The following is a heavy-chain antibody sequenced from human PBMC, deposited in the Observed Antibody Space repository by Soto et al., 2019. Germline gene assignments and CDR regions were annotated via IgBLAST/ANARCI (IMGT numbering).Heavy chain of an antibody. J-gene: IGHJ3*02. V-gene: IGHV1-69*13. CDR3: ARESYYYDSSGQADAFDI. CDR1: GVTFSSYA. CDR2: IIPIFGTA. D-gene: IGHD3-22*01. Sequence: SVKVSCKASGVTFSSYAISWVRQAPGQGLEWMGGIIPIFGTANYAQKFQGRVTITADESTSTAYMELSSLRSEDTAVYYCARESYYYDSSGQADAFDIWGQGTMVTVSS.